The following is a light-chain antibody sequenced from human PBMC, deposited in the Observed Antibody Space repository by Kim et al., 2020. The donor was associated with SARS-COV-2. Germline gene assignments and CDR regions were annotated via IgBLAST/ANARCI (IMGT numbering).Light chain of an antibody. CDR1: QYITKY. Sequence: DIQMTQSPSSLSASIGDRVTITCQASQYITKYLNWYQQKPGQAPKLLIYGASDLETGVPSRFSGSGSGTDFTFTITSLQPEDIATYYCQQYDNLPLTFGQGTRLEIK. V-gene: IGKV1-33*01. CDR2: GAS. CDR3: QQYDNLPLT. J-gene: IGKJ5*01.